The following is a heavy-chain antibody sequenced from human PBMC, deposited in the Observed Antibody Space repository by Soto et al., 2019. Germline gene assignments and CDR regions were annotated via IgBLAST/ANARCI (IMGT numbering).Heavy chain of an antibody. CDR2: IIPVLNIT. CDR3: ARGVWVTDGGMNYYYYYMDV. CDR1: GGTLSSYT. J-gene: IGHJ6*03. Sequence: QVQLVQSGAEVQKPGSSLRVSCEASGGTLSSYTFNWVRQAPGQGLGWMGRIIPVLNITNYAQNFKGRVTITADKSTSTVYVELSSLRSDDSAIYYCARGVWVTDGGMNYYYYYMDVWGKGSTVTVSS. D-gene: IGHD2-21*02. V-gene: IGHV1-69*02.